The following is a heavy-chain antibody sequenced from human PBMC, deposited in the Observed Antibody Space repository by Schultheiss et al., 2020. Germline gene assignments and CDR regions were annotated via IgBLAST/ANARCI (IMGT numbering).Heavy chain of an antibody. V-gene: IGHV3-30-3*01. CDR3: ARDQPYDYGMDV. CDR1: GFTFSSYA. J-gene: IGHJ6*02. Sequence: GGSLRLSCAASGFTFSSYAMHWVRQAPGKGLEWVAVISYDGSNKYYADSVKGRFTISRDNSKNTLYLQMNSLRAEDTAVYYCARDQPYDYGMDVWGQGTTVTVSS. CDR2: ISYDGSNK.